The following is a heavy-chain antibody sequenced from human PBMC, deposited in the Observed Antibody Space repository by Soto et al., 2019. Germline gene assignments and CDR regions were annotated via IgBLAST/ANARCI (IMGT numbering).Heavy chain of an antibody. J-gene: IGHJ4*02. V-gene: IGHV3-7*01. Sequence: EVQLVESGGGLVQPGGSLRLSCAASRFTFSTYWMHWVRQAPGKGLEWVANIKQDGSEKYYLDSVKGRFTISRDNAKSSLYLQMNSLRAEDTAVYYCARVLAAADSLWGQGTLVTVSS. CDR1: RFTFSTYW. D-gene: IGHD6-13*01. CDR2: IKQDGSEK. CDR3: ARVLAAADSL.